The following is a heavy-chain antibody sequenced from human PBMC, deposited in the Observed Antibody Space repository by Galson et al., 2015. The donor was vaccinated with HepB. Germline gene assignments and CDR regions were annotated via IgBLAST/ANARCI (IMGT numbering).Heavy chain of an antibody. J-gene: IGHJ3*01. CDR3: ARGREDAWELLAF. D-gene: IGHD4-23*01. V-gene: IGHV4-4*02. Sequence: LSLTCAVSGGPISNAKWWSWIRQPPGKGLEWIGEIQHTGTINYSPSLRSRVTISLDNSRNQFSLKLTSVSAADTAVYYCARGREDAWELLAFWGQGTMVTVSS. CDR1: GGPISNAKW. CDR2: IQHTGTI.